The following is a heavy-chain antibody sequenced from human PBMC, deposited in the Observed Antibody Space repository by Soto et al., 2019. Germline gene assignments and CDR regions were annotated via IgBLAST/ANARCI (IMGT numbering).Heavy chain of an antibody. V-gene: IGHV3-21*04. Sequence: GGSLRLSCAASGFTFSSYSMNWVRQAPGKGLEWVSSISKSSRYIYYADSVKGRFTISRDNAKNSLYLHMDSLRADDTAVYYCARLEGDTLTGPFDYWGQGTLVTVSS. D-gene: IGHD3-9*01. CDR3: ARLEGDTLTGPFDY. CDR2: ISKSSRYI. CDR1: GFTFSSYS. J-gene: IGHJ4*02.